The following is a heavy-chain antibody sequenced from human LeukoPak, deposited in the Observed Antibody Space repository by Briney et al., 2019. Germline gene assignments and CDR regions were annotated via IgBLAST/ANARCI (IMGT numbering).Heavy chain of an antibody. V-gene: IGHV3-23*01. Sequence: GGSLRLSCAASGFTFSSYAMSWVRQAPGKGLEWVSAISGSGGSTYYADSVKGRFTISRDNSKNTLYLQMNSLRAEDTAVYYCAKDLSIAVAGYRGVGYFDYWGQGTLVTVSS. J-gene: IGHJ4*02. CDR1: GFTFSSYA. CDR3: AKDLSIAVAGYRGVGYFDY. CDR2: ISGSGGST. D-gene: IGHD6-19*01.